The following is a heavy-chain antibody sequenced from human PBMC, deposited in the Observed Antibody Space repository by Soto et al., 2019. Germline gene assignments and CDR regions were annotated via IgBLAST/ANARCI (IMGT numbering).Heavy chain of an antibody. CDR1: GGTFSSYT. D-gene: IGHD2-15*01. J-gene: IGHJ6*04. CDR3: ARDPHSVVPSAPYMNF. CDR2: IIPILGIA. V-gene: IGHV1-69*04. Sequence: GASVKVSCKASGGTFSSYTISWVRQAPGQGLEWMGRIIPILGIANYAQKFQGRVTITADKSTSIAYMELSSLRSEDTAVYYCARDPHSVVPSAPYMNFWCTGTTVTVSS.